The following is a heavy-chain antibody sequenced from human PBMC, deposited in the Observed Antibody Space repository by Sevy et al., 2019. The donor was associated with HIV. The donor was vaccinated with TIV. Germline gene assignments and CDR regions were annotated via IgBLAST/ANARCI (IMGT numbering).Heavy chain of an antibody. V-gene: IGHV3-33*01. CDR3: AREGVPAAIGFDY. CDR2: IWYDGSKK. D-gene: IGHD2-2*01. J-gene: IGHJ4*02. Sequence: GGSLRLSCAASGFTFSSYGMHWVRQAPGKGLEWMATIWYDGSKKYYGDSVKGRFTISRDNSKNTLHLQMNSLTAEDTAVYDCAREGVPAAIGFDYWGQGTLVTVSS. CDR1: GFTFSSYG.